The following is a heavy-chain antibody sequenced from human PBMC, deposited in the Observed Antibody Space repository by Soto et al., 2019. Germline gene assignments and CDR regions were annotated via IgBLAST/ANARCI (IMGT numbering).Heavy chain of an antibody. D-gene: IGHD3-10*01. V-gene: IGHV4-31*03. J-gene: IGHJ6*02. CDR1: GGSISSGGYY. CDR2: IYYSGST. CDR3: ARVRGDYYYYYGMDV. Sequence: SETLSLTCTVSGGSISSGGYYWSWIRQHPGMGLEWIGYIYYSGSTYYNPSLKSRVTISVDTSKNQFSLKLSSVTAADTAVYYCARVRGDYYYYYGMDVWGQGTTVTVSS.